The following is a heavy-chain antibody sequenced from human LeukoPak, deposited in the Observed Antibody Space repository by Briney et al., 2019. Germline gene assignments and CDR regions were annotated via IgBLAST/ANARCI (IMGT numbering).Heavy chain of an antibody. CDR2: IYSGGST. Sequence: GGSLRLSCAASGFTVSSNYMSWVRQAPGKGLEWVSVIYSGGSTYYADSVKGRFTISRDNSKNMLYLQMNSLRAEDTAVYYCARGNMDDPIDYWGQGTLVTVSS. D-gene: IGHD2/OR15-2a*01. V-gene: IGHV3-53*01. CDR1: GFTVSSNY. CDR3: ARGNMDDPIDY. J-gene: IGHJ4*02.